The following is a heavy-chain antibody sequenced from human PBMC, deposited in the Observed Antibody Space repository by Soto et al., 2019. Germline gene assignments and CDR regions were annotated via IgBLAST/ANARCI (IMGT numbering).Heavy chain of an antibody. J-gene: IGHJ4*02. D-gene: IGHD3-10*01. V-gene: IGHV1-2*04. CDR1: GYTFTGYY. CDR3: ARDARGDEAPMDY. CDR2: INPNSGGT. Sequence: GASVKVSCKASGYTFTGYYMHWVRQAPGQGLEWMGWINPNSGGTNYAQKFQGWVAMTRDTSISTAYMELSRLRSDDMAVYYCARDARGDEAPMDYWGQGTLVTVS.